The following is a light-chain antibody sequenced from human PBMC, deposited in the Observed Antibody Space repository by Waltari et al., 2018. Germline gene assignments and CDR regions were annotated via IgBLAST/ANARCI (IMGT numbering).Light chain of an antibody. J-gene: IGKJ5*01. CDR2: GAS. V-gene: IGKV3-20*01. CDR3: QQYGSSSPIT. CDR1: QSVRSNY. Sequence: EIVLTQSPGTLSLSPGERATLSCRASQSVRSNYLAWYQQKPGQAPRLLIVGASSRATGVPDRFSGSGSGTDFTLTISRLEPEDFAVFYCQQYGSSSPITFGQGTRLEIK.